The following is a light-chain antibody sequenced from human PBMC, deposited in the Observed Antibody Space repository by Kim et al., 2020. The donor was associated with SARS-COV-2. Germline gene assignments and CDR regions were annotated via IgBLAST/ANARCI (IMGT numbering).Light chain of an antibody. CDR1: SSDIGDYNY. J-gene: IGLJ3*02. CDR3: SSYTSSTTWV. V-gene: IGLV2-14*03. CDR2: DVN. Sequence: QSALTQAASVSGSPGQSITISCTGTSSDIGDYNYVSWYQQCPGKAPKLLIYDVNKLPSGVSIRFSGSKSGNTASLTISRLRAEDEADYYCSSYTSSTTWVFGGGTQLTVL.